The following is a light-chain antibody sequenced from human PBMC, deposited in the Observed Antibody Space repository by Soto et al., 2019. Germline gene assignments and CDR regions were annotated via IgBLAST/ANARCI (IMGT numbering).Light chain of an antibody. V-gene: IGLV1-51*01. CDR2: DNY. Sequence: QSALTQPPSASGSPGQSVTISCTGSTSNIGNNYVSWYQQLPGTAPKLFIYDNYKRPSGIPDRFSGSKSGTSATLAITGLQTGDEADYYCGTWDSSLSAWVFGGGTKLTVL. CDR3: GTWDSSLSAWV. CDR1: TSNIGNNY. J-gene: IGLJ3*02.